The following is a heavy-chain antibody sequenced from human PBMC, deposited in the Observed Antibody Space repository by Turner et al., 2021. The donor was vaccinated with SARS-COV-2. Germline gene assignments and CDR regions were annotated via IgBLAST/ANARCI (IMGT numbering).Heavy chain of an antibody. D-gene: IGHD6-19*01. V-gene: IGHV3-30-3*01. J-gene: IGHJ5*02. Sequence: QVQLVESGGGVVQPGRSLRLPCAASGFTFSSYAMHWVRQAPGKGLEWVALISYDGSNKYYADSVKGRFTISRDNSKNTLYLQMNSLRADDTAVYYCARDLGSGWYPWSQGTLVTVSS. CDR2: ISYDGSNK. CDR1: GFTFSSYA. CDR3: ARDLGSGWYP.